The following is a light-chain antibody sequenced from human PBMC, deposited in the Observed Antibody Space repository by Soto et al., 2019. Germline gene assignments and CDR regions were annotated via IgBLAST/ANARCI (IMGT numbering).Light chain of an antibody. CDR2: DND. J-gene: IGLJ1*01. CDR3: GTWDDRLDGNYV. Sequence: QSLLTQSPSVSAAPGQQVTISCSGSSSNIGDNYVSWYQHLPGTAPKLVVYDNDRRPSGIPGRFSGSKSGTSATLVITGLQTGDEADYYCGTWDDRLDGNYVFGTGTKLTVL. V-gene: IGLV1-51*01. CDR1: SSNIGDNY.